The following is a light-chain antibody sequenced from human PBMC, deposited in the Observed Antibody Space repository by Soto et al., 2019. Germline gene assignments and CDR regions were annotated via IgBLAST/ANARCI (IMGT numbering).Light chain of an antibody. CDR2: DAS. J-gene: IGKJ5*01. CDR1: QSVSSY. V-gene: IGKV3-11*01. Sequence: EIVLTQSPATLSLSPGERATLSCRASQSVSSYLAWYQQKPGQPHRLLIYDASNRATGIPARFSGRGSGTDSTLSISSLESEDFAIYYVQQRSNRFPIITFGQRTRLEI. CDR3: QQRSNRFPIIT.